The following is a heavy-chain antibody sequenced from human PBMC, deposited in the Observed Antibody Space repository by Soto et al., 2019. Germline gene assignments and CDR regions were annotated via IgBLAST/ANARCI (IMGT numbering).Heavy chain of an antibody. CDR3: ARISHTSSWFYYYGMDV. V-gene: IGHV3-30-3*01. CDR2: ISYDGNNK. D-gene: IGHD6-6*01. CDR1: GFTFSYYA. J-gene: IGHJ6*02. Sequence: GGSLRLSCAASGFTFSYYAMHWVRQAPGKGLEWVAVISYDGNNKYYADSVKGRFTISRDNSKSTLYLQMNSLRVEDTAVHYCARISHTSSWFYYYGMDVWGQGTTVTVSS.